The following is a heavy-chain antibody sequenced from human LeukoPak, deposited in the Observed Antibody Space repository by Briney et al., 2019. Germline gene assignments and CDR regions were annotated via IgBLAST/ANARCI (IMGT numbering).Heavy chain of an antibody. V-gene: IGHV3-7*01. D-gene: IGHD3-3*01. CDR3: VSGFLQWLY. Sequence: GGSLRLSCAASGFSFSSYWLSWVRQAPGKGLEWVANINPDGSNMLYVDSVKGRFTISRDNAKNSLYLQMNNLRAEDTAVYFCVSGFLQWLYWGQGTLVTVSS. J-gene: IGHJ4*02. CDR1: GFSFSSYW. CDR2: INPDGSNM.